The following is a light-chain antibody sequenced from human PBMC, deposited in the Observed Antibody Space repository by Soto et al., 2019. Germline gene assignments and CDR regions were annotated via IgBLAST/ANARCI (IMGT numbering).Light chain of an antibody. V-gene: IGLV2-14*01. J-gene: IGLJ2*01. Sequence: QSALTQPASVSGSPGQSITISCTGTSSDVGGYNYVSWYQQHPGKAPKLLIYEVSNRPSGVSNRFSGSKSGNTASLTISGLQAEDEGDYYCSSYTSSSTRDVVFGGGTKLTVL. CDR3: SSYTSSSTRDVV. CDR1: SSDVGGYNY. CDR2: EVS.